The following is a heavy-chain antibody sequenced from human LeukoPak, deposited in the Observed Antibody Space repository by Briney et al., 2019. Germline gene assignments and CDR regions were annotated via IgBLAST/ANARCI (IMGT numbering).Heavy chain of an antibody. CDR2: ISGSGHVT. J-gene: IGHJ4*02. D-gene: IGHD1-26*01. V-gene: IGHV3-23*01. CDR3: AKGCGGKFFYFDY. CDR1: GFIFSDYA. Sequence: PGGSLRLSCAASGFIFSDYAMSWVRQAPGKGLEWVSTISGSGHVTYFASSVKGRFTIFRDNSKNTLYLEMNSLRAEDTAIYYCAKGCGGKFFYFDYWGQGTLVTVSS.